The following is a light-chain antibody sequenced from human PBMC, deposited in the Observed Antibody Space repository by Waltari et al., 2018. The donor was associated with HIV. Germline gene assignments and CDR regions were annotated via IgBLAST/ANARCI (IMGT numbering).Light chain of an antibody. CDR1: QSPLQTNTYNY. J-gene: IGKJ2*01. Sequence: DIVMSQSPLSLAATPGEPASTSCKSTQSPLQTNTYNYLDWYLQQPGQSPKLLRYLGSARASGVPDRFSGSGSGTDFTLEITRVEAEDVGVYYCMQALQTPYTFGQGTNLDI. CDR3: MQALQTPYT. V-gene: IGKV2-28*01. CDR2: LGS.